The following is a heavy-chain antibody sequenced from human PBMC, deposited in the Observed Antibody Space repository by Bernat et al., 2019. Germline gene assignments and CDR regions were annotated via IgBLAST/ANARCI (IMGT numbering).Heavy chain of an antibody. CDR3: ARVWKGYYYDSSGYYPRHFDY. D-gene: IGHD3-22*01. CDR2: ISSSSSYL. V-gene: IGHV3-21*01. J-gene: IGHJ4*02. CDR1: GFTFSSYS. Sequence: EVQLVESGGGLVKPGGSLRLSCAASGFTFSSYSMNWVRQAPGKGLEWVSSISSSSSYLYYADSVKGRFTISRENAKNSLYLQMNSLRAEDTAVYYCARVWKGYYYDSSGYYPRHFDYWGQGTLVTVSS.